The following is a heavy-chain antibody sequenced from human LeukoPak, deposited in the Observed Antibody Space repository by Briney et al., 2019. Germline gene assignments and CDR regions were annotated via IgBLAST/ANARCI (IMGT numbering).Heavy chain of an antibody. D-gene: IGHD3-22*01. Sequence: GGSLRLSCAASGFTVDSNYLSWVRQAPGKGLEWVSTIYTGGNTYYAASVKGRFTISRDFSKNTVSLHMNSLRAEDTAMYYCARGDDSGYYDYFDYWGQGALVTVSS. J-gene: IGHJ4*02. CDR1: GFTVDSNY. CDR2: IYTGGNT. V-gene: IGHV3-53*01. CDR3: ARGDDSGYYDYFDY.